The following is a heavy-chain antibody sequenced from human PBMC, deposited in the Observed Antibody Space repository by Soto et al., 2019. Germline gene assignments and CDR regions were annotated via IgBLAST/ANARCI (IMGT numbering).Heavy chain of an antibody. CDR3: ARDTFWSGYSFDY. J-gene: IGHJ4*02. D-gene: IGHD3-3*01. Sequence: GGSLRLSCTASGFTFSDYWMGWVRQAPGKGLEWVANIRQDGGQIFYVDSVKGRFTISRDNADNSLYLQMNSLTAEDTALYYCARDTFWSGYSFDYWGQGALVTVSS. CDR2: IRQDGGQI. V-gene: IGHV3-7*01. CDR1: GFTFSDYW.